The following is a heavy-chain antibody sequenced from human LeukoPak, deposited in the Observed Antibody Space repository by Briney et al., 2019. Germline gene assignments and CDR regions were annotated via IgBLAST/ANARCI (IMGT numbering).Heavy chain of an antibody. CDR1: GGTFSSYA. Sequence: SVKVSCRASGGTFSSYAISWVRQAPGQGLEWMGGIIPIFGTANYEQKFQGRVTITADESTSTAYMELSSLRSEDTAVYYCARDQSGPGDYWGQGTLVTVSS. J-gene: IGHJ4*02. CDR2: IIPIFGTA. V-gene: IGHV1-69*13. CDR3: ARDQSGPGDY. D-gene: IGHD5-12*01.